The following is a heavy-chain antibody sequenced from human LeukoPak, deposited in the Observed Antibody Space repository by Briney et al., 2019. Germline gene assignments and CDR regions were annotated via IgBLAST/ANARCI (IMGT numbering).Heavy chain of an antibody. Sequence: SETLSLTCTVSGGSISSYYWSWIRQPAGKGLEWIGRIYTSGSTNYNPSLKSRITISIDTSKNQFSLKLSSVTAADTAVYYCARVPYCTNGVCYRRWYFDLWGRGTLVTVSS. CDR1: GGSISSYY. V-gene: IGHV4-4*07. CDR3: ARVPYCTNGVCYRRWYFDL. J-gene: IGHJ2*01. D-gene: IGHD2-8*01. CDR2: IYTSGST.